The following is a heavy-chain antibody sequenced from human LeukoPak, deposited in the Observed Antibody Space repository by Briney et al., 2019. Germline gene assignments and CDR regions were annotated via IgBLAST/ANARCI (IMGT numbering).Heavy chain of an antibody. CDR1: GFTFSSYG. D-gene: IGHD3-10*01. J-gene: IGHJ4*02. CDR2: IRYDGSNK. CDR3: AKEGTGSGSYYKGFDY. V-gene: IGHV3-30*02. Sequence: GGSLRLSYAASGFTFSSYGMHWVRQAPGKGLEWVAFIRYDGSNKYYADSVKGRFTISRDNSKNTLYLQMNSLRAEDTAVYYCAKEGTGSGSYYKGFDYWGQGTLVTVSS.